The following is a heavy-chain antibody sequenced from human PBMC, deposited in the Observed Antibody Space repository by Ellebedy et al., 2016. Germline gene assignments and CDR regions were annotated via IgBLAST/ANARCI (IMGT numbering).Heavy chain of an antibody. CDR2: INHSGSI. J-gene: IGHJ4*02. CDR3: ARQMGAVNFVS. Sequence: SETLSLTCAVYGGSFSGYYWSWIRQPPGKGLEWIGEINHSGSINYNPSLKSRVSIPVDTSKNHFSLRLTSVTAADTAIYYCARQMGAVNFVSWGQGSLVLVSS. CDR1: GGSFSGYY. V-gene: IGHV4-34*01. D-gene: IGHD3-16*01.